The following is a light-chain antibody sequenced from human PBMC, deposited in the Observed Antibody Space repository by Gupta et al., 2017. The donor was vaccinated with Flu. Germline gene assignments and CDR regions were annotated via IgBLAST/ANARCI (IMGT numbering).Light chain of an antibody. CDR2: EVS. CDR1: SSDIGNYNL. V-gene: IGLV2-23*02. CDR3: CSYAPRSIRV. J-gene: IGLJ3*02. Sequence: QSALSPPPTVSVSPGHSLHIPRSRTSSDIGNYNLVSWYQQYPGKAPKVMIYEVSKRPSGVSDRFSGSKSGNTASLTISGLQAEDEADYYCCSYAPRSIRVFGGGTKLTVL.